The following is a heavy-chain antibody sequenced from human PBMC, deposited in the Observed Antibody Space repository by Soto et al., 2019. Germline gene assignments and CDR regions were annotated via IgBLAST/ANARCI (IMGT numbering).Heavy chain of an antibody. CDR3: ASGSFGFSDYVVGDY. V-gene: IGHV3-30*03. Sequence: QVQLVESGGGVVQPGKSLRLSCVASEFSFRTYGMHWVGQAPGKGLEWVASISLDGSNKYYADSVKGRFTISRDNSKNTLYLHVDRLRAGDTAVYYCASGSFGFSDYVVGDYWGQGTLVTVSS. J-gene: IGHJ4*02. CDR1: EFSFRTYG. CDR2: ISLDGSNK. D-gene: IGHD4-17*01.